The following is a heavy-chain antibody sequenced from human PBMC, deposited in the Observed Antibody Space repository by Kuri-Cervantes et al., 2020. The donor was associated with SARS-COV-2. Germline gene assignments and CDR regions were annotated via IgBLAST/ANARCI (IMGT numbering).Heavy chain of an antibody. J-gene: IGHJ4*02. CDR1: GGSISSGGYS. D-gene: IGHD3-3*01. Sequence: SQTLSLTCAVSGGSISSGGYSWSWIRQPPGKGLEWIGYIYHSGSTYYNPSLKSRVTISVDRSKNQFSLKLSSVTAADTAVYYCARGLEWGCADYWGQGTLVTVSS. CDR3: ARGLEWGCADY. CDR2: IYHSGST. V-gene: IGHV4-30-2*01.